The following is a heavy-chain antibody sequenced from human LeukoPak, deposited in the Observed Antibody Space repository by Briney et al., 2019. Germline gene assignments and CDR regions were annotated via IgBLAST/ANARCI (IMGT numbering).Heavy chain of an antibody. D-gene: IGHD2-15*01. CDR3: ARDFGGYCSGGSCYSGWSDY. J-gene: IGHJ4*02. CDR1: GFNFSGHS. Sequence: GSLRLSCAASGFNFSGHSMNWVRQAPGKGLEWVSSITSSSSYIYYADSMKGRFTISRDNAKNSLYLQMNSLRAEDTAVYYCARDFGGYCSGGSCYSGWSDYWGQGTLVTVSS. V-gene: IGHV3-21*04. CDR2: ITSSSSYI.